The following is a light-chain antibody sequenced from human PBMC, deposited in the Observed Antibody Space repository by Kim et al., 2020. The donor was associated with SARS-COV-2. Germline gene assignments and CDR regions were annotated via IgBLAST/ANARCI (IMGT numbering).Light chain of an antibody. Sequence: ETLEQTARITCGGIRLGSASGHRNPQRPGHAPVMVIYRDSGRRSGTPERCSGSDSGNTATLTSIKAQSEDESDCDCQLWHLDTWVFGGGTKLTVL. CDR1: RLGSAS. V-gene: IGLV3-9*01. J-gene: IGLJ3*02. CDR3: QLWHLDTWV. CDR2: RDS.